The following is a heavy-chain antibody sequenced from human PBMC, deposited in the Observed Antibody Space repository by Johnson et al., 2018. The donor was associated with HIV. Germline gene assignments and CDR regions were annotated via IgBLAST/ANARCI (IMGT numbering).Heavy chain of an antibody. Sequence: VPLVESGGGLVKPGGSLRLSCAASRFTFSNAWMSWVRQAPGKGLAWVGRIKRKTDGGTTDYAAPVQARLTLSRDDSKNTLYLQMNSLKTEDTAVYYCTTDLPGGYYGSGSRDAFDIWGQGTMVTVSS. J-gene: IGHJ3*02. V-gene: IGHV3-15*01. CDR2: IKRKTDGGTT. CDR1: RFTFSNAW. D-gene: IGHD3-10*01. CDR3: TTDLPGGYYGSGSRDAFDI.